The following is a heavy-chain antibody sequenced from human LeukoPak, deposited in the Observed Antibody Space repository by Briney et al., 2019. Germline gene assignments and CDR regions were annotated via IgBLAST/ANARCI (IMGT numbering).Heavy chain of an antibody. CDR1: GFIFSDYG. J-gene: IGHJ6*02. CDR3: AKEAYASGSYSYGMDV. CDR2: ISYDGSNK. D-gene: IGHD3-10*01. V-gene: IGHV3-30*18. Sequence: GGTLRLSCAASGFIFSDYGIHWVRQAPGKGLEWVAGISYDGSNKYYADSAKGRFTISRDNSKNTLYLQMNSLRPEDTAVYYCAKEAYASGSYSYGMDVWGQGTTVTVSS.